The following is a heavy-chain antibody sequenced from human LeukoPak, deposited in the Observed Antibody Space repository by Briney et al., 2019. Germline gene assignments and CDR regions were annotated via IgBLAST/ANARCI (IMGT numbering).Heavy chain of an antibody. CDR1: GGTFSSYA. Sequence: ASVKVSCKASGGTFSSYAISWVRQAPGQGLEWMGGIIPIFGTANYAQKFQGRVTITTDESTSAAYMELSSLRSEDTAVYYCARTGDWSSYYFDYWGQGTLVTVSS. D-gene: IGHD3-9*01. CDR2: IIPIFGTA. J-gene: IGHJ4*02. CDR3: ARTGDWSSYYFDY. V-gene: IGHV1-69*05.